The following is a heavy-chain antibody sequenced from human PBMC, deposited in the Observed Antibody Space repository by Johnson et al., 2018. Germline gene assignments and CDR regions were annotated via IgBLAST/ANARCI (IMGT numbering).Heavy chain of an antibody. CDR3: ASGWFQWELKRVGALDV. D-gene: IGHD1-26*01. CDR2: IILGRGNT. J-gene: IGHJ3*01. V-gene: IGHV1-58*01. Sequence: LVESGPEVRGTGTSVRVSCTASEFGFRSTAVQWVRQARGQHLEWIGWIILGRGNTDFTQKFQERATITRDLSTRTVYMELSSLKSEDTAGYYCASGWFQWELKRVGALDVWGQGTTVIVST. CDR1: EFGFRSTA.